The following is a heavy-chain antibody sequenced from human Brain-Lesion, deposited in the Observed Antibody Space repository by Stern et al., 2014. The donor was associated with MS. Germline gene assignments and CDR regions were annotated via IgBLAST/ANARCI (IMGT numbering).Heavy chain of an antibody. CDR3: ATLSPGAGGNYYRHFDY. D-gene: IGHD1-26*01. CDR2: FDPEDGET. CDR1: GYTLTELS. J-gene: IGHJ4*02. V-gene: IGHV1-24*01. Sequence: VQLQQSGAEVKKPGASVKVSCKVSGYTLTELSMHWVRQAPRKGLEWMGGFDPEDGETIYAKKFQGRVTMTEDTSTDTAYMELSSLRSEDTAVYYCATLSPGAGGNYYRHFDYWGQGTLVTVSS.